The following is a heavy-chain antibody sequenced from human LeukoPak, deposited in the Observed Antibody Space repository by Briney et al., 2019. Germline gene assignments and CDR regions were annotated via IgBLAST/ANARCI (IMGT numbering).Heavy chain of an antibody. D-gene: IGHD3-3*01. CDR3: ARDKPYFWSGNGGD. CDR2: IIPIFGTA. CDR1: GGTFSSYA. J-gene: IGHJ4*02. V-gene: IGHV1-69*01. Sequence: SVKVSCKASGGTFSSYAISWVRQAPGQRLEWMGGIIPIFGTANYAQKFQGRVTITADESTSTAYMELSSLRSEDTAVYYCARDKPYFWSGNGGDWGQGTLVTVSS.